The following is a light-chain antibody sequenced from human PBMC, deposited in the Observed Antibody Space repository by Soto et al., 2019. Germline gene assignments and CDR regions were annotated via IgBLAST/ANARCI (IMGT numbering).Light chain of an antibody. CDR3: SSYTSSSVV. Sequence: QSALTQPASVSGSPGQSSTISCTGTSSDVGGYNYVSWYQQHPGKAPKLMIYEVSNRPSGVSNRFSGSKSGNTASLTISGLQAEDEADYYCSSYTSSSVVFGGGTQVTVL. CDR1: SSDVGGYNY. V-gene: IGLV2-14*01. J-gene: IGLJ2*01. CDR2: EVS.